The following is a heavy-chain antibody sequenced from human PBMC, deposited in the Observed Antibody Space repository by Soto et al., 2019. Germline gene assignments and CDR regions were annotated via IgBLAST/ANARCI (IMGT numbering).Heavy chain of an antibody. CDR1: GFTFSDHY. V-gene: IGHV3-11*01. CDR3: AKDFQKWAWELLERGFYYYYGMDV. J-gene: IGHJ6*02. CDR2: INPTGTTM. Sequence: PWGSLRLSCAASGFTFSDHYMTWIRQSPGKGLEWVSYINPTGTTMYYTDSVKGRFTISRDNAMNSLYLQMNSLRAEDTAVYYCAKDFQKWAWELLERGFYYYYGMDVWGQGTTVTVSS. D-gene: IGHD1-26*01.